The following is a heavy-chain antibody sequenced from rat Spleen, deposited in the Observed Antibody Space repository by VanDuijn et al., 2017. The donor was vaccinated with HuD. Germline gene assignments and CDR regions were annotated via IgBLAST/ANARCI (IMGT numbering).Heavy chain of an antibody. V-gene: IGHV5S23*01. D-gene: IGHD1-6*01. CDR3: ARRGILRPIGGYFDY. Sequence: EVQLVESGGGLVQPGRSLKLSCAASGFTFSNYDMASVSQAPTKGLEWVASISYDGSSTYYRDSVKGRFTISRDNAKSSLYLQMDSLRSEDTATYYCARRGILRPIGGYFDYWGQGVMVTVSS. J-gene: IGHJ2*01. CDR1: GFTFSNYD. CDR2: ISYDGSST.